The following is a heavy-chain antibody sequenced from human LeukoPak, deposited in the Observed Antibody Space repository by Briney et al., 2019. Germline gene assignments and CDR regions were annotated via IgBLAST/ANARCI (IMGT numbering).Heavy chain of an antibody. D-gene: IGHD5-18*01. J-gene: IGHJ3*02. V-gene: IGHV4-31*03. CDR3: ARTSTGYSYGVENAFDI. Sequence: SETLSLTCTVSGGSISSGGYSWSWIRQHPGKGLEWIGYIYYSGSTYYNPSLKSRVTISVDTSKNQFSLKLSSVTAADTAVYHCARTSTGYSYGVENAFDIWGQGTMVTVSS. CDR2: IYYSGST. CDR1: GGSISSGGYS.